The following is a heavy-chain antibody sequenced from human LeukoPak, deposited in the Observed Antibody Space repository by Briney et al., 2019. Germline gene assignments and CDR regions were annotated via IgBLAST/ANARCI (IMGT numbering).Heavy chain of an antibody. CDR2: ISAYNGNT. V-gene: IGHV1-18*01. CDR3: ARVRAAYEYFQH. J-gene: IGHJ1*01. D-gene: IGHD2-21*01. CDR1: GYTFTSYG. Sequence: ASVKASCKASGYTFTSYGISWVRQAPGQGLEWMGWISAYNGNTNYAQKLQGRVTMTTDTSTSTAYMELRSLRSDDTAVYYCARVRAAYEYFQHWGQGTLVTVSS.